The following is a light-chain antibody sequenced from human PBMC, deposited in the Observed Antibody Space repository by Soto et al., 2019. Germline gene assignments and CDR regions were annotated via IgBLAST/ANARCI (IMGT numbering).Light chain of an antibody. CDR3: QSYDSSLSGAV. J-gene: IGLJ7*01. Sequence: QSVLTQPPSVSGAPGQRVTISCTGSSSNIGAGYDVHWYQQLPGTAPKLIIYGNSNRPSGVPDRFSGSKSGTSASLAITALQAEDEADYYCQSYDSSLSGAVFGGGTQLTVL. CDR1: SSNIGAGYD. V-gene: IGLV1-40*01. CDR2: GNS.